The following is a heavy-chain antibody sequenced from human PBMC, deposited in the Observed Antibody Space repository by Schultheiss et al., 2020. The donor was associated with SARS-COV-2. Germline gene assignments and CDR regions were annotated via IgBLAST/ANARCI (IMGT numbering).Heavy chain of an antibody. V-gene: IGHV5-51*01. D-gene: IGHD5-18*01. Sequence: GESLKISCKGSGYSFTNYWIGWVRQMPGKGLEWMGIIYPGDSDTRYSPSIQGQVTISADKSISTAYLQWSTLKASDTAMYYCARSGYSFGSYYYNIMDVWGQGTTVTVSS. CDR2: IYPGDSDT. CDR1: GYSFTNYW. J-gene: IGHJ6*02. CDR3: ARSGYSFGSYYYNIMDV.